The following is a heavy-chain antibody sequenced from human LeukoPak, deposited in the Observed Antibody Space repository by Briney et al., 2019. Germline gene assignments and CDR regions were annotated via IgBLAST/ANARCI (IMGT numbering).Heavy chain of an antibody. CDR2: IIPIFGTA. J-gene: IGHJ4*02. CDR3: ASSPCSSTSCYQDY. CDR1: GGTFSSYA. V-gene: IGHV1-69*05. D-gene: IGHD2-2*01. Sequence: VASVKVSCKASGGTFSSYAISWVRQAPGQGLEWMGGIIPIFGTANYAQKFQGRVTITTDESTSTAYMELSSLRSEDTVVYYCASSPCSSTSCYQDYWGQGTLVTVSS.